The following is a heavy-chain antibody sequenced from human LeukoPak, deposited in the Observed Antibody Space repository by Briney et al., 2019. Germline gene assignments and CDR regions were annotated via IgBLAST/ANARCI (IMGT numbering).Heavy chain of an antibody. CDR3: ARAYGSGSVHDY. J-gene: IGHJ4*02. CDR1: GFTFSSYW. V-gene: IGHV3-21*01. Sequence: PGGSLRLSCAASGFTFSSYWMSWVRQAPGKGLEWVSLIRTSSSYIYYADSVKGRFTISRDNAKNSLYLQMNSLRAEDTAVYYCARAYGSGSVHDYWGQGTLVTVSS. D-gene: IGHD3-10*01. CDR2: IRTSSSYI.